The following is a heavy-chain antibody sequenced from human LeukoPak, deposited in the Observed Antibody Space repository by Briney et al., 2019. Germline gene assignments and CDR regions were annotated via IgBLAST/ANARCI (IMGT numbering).Heavy chain of an antibody. CDR1: GFSFSSYW. D-gene: IGHD2-15*01. CDR3: AREDGYCSGGNCYSYFDS. J-gene: IGHJ4*02. V-gene: IGHV3-7*01. CDR2: IKQDGSEK. Sequence: GGSLRLSCAASGFSFSSYWMSWVRQAPGKGLEWVANIKQDGSEKYYVDSVKGRFTITRDNTRNSLFLQMYSLRAEDTAVYFCAREDGYCSGGNCYSYFDSWGQGTLVTVSS.